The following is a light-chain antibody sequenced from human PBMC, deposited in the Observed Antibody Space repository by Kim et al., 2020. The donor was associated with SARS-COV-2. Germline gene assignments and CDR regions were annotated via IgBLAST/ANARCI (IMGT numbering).Light chain of an antibody. Sequence: SLSPGQIATLSCRASQSISNSLAGYQQKPGQAPRRLVFDASNRATGIPARFSGSGSGTDFTLTISSLEAEDFGVYYCQQRAIWITFGGGTKVDIK. V-gene: IGKV3-11*01. CDR3: QQRAIWIT. CDR1: QSISNS. J-gene: IGKJ4*01. CDR2: DAS.